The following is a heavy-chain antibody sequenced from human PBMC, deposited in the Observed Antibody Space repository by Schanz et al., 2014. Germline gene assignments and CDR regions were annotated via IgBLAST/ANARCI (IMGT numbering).Heavy chain of an antibody. J-gene: IGHJ4*02. CDR2: ISPSSSYI. V-gene: IGHV3-21*01. CDR1: GFTFSRYG. D-gene: IGHD2-21*02. Sequence: VHLVESGGGVVQPGRSLRLSCAASGFTFSRYGMHWVRQAPGKGLEWVSSISPSSSYIYYADSVKGRFTISRDNAKNSLYLQMNSLRAEDTAVYYCARDLNRCGGDCYSGWGQGTLVTVSS. CDR3: ARDLNRCGGDCYSG.